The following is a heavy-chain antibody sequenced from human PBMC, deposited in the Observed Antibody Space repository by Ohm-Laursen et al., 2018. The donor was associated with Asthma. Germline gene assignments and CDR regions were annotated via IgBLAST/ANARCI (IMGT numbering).Heavy chain of an antibody. J-gene: IGHJ4*02. D-gene: IGHD1-26*01. CDR2: ISHSGAA. V-gene: IGHV4-4*02. CDR1: GGYIYNHW. Sequence: SDTLSLTCALSGGYIYNHWWSWVRQPPGKGLEWIAEISHSGAASFNPSLTSRVTISLDKSKTPFSLELTSVTAADTAAYHCAVGPSSHKVDYWGQGTLVTVSS. CDR3: AVGPSSHKVDY.